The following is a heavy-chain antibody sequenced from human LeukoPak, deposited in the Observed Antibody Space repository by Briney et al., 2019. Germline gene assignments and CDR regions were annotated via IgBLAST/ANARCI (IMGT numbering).Heavy chain of an antibody. CDR2: IIPIFGTA. Sequence: ASVKVSCKASGGTFSSYAIGWVRQAPGQGLEWMGGIIPIFGTANYAQKFQGRVTITTDESTSTAYMELSSLRSEDTAVYYCARVSGSQTYYYYYMDVWGKGTTVTVSS. CDR3: ARVSGSQTYYYYYMDV. J-gene: IGHJ6*03. V-gene: IGHV1-69*05. D-gene: IGHD1-26*01. CDR1: GGTFSSYA.